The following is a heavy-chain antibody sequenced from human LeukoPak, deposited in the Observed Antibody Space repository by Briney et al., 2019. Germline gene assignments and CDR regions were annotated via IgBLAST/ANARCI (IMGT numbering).Heavy chain of an antibody. CDR2: ISSSSSYI. J-gene: IGHJ4*02. CDR1: GFTFSSYN. D-gene: IGHD1-26*01. CDR3: AREVGATTAIDY. V-gene: IGHV3-21*01. Sequence: GGSLRLSCAASGFTFSSYNMNWVRQAPGKGLEWVSSISSSSSYIYYADSVKGRFTISRDNAKNSLYLQMNSLRAEDTAVYYCAREVGATTAIDYCGQGTLVTVSS.